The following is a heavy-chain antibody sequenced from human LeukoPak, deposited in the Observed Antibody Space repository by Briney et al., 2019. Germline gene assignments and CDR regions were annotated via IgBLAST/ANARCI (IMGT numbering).Heavy chain of an antibody. CDR3: ARSYGSYEAFDY. D-gene: IGHD1-26*01. CDR2: INWNGGST. J-gene: IGHJ4*02. CDR1: GFTFVDYG. V-gene: IGHV3-20*04. Sequence: GGSLRLSCAASGFTFVDYGMSSVRQAPRKGLEWVSGINWNGGSTGYAASVKGRFTISRDNAKNSLYLQMNSLRAEDTALYYCARSYGSYEAFDYWGQGTLVTVSS.